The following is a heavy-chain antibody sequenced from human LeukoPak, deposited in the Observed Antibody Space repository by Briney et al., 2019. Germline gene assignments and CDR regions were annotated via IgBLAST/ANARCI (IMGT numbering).Heavy chain of an antibody. V-gene: IGHV1-46*01. CDR2: INPSGTDS. CDR1: GYTFSTYY. CDR3: AFSSYYLQGNYYYIDV. J-gene: IGHJ6*03. D-gene: IGHD1-26*01. Sequence: RASVKVSCKASGYTFSTYYMHWVRQAPGQGLEWMGIINPSGTDSNYAQKFQGRVTMTRDMSTSTVYMELRSLRSDDTAVYYCAFSSYYLQGNYYYIDVWGKGTTVTISS.